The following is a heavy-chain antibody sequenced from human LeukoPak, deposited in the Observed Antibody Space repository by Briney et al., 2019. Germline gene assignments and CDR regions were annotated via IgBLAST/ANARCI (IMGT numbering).Heavy chain of an antibody. D-gene: IGHD3-10*01. V-gene: IGHV3-7*01. CDR3: ASSPPHLWFGEYEGAFDI. CDR2: IKQDGSEK. J-gene: IGHJ3*02. CDR1: GFTFSSYW. Sequence: GGSLRLSCAASGFTFSSYWMSWVRQAPGKGLEWVANIKQDGSEKYYVDSVKGRFTISRDNAENSLYLQMNSLRAEDTAVYYCASSPPHLWFGEYEGAFDIWGQGTMVTVSS.